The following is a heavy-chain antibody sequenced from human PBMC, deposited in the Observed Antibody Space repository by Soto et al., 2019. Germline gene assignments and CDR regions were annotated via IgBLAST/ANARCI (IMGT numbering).Heavy chain of an antibody. CDR3: AKDLTGTFYYYYHMDV. V-gene: IGHV3-23*01. CDR2: ISGSGGST. J-gene: IGHJ6*03. D-gene: IGHD3-16*01. Sequence: EVQLLESGGGLVQPGGSLRLSCAASGFTFSSYAMSWVRQAPGKGLEWVSAISGSGGSTYYADSVKGRFTISRDNSKNTLYLQMNSLRAEDTAVYYCAKDLTGTFYYYYHMDVWGKGATVTVSS. CDR1: GFTFSSYA.